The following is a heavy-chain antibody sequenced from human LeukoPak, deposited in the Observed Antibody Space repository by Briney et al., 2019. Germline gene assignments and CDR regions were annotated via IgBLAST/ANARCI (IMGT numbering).Heavy chain of an antibody. CDR2: ISGGGGST. CDR3: AKGGKWDVTPFDY. CDR1: GFTFSGYA. Sequence: GGSLRLSCAASGFTFSGYAMSWVRQAPGKGLEWVSTISGGGGSTYYADSVEGRFTISRDNSKNTLYLQVNSLRAEDTAVYYCAKGGKWDVTPFDYWGQGTLVTVSS. D-gene: IGHD1-26*01. V-gene: IGHV3-23*01. J-gene: IGHJ4*02.